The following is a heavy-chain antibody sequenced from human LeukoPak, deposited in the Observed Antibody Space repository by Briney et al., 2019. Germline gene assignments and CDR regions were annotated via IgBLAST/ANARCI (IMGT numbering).Heavy chain of an antibody. V-gene: IGHV3-11*01. Sequence: GGSLRLSCAASGFTFSDYYMSWIRQAPGKGLEWVSYISSSGTTIYNADSVKGRFTISRDNAKNSLFLQMNSLRAEDTAVYYCARDGVLRYFDYYYYYMDVWGKGTTVTISS. CDR1: GFTFSDYY. CDR2: ISSSGTTI. J-gene: IGHJ6*03. D-gene: IGHD3-9*01. CDR3: ARDGVLRYFDYYYYYMDV.